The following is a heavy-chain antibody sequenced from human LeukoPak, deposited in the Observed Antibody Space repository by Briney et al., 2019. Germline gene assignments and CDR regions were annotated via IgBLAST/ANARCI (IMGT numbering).Heavy chain of an antibody. CDR2: IYYSGST. D-gene: IGHD5-24*01. CDR3: AADGYNHYFDY. V-gene: IGHV4-39*01. J-gene: IGHJ4*02. CDR1: GGSISSSSYY. Sequence: SETLSLTCTVSGGSISSSSYYWGWIRQPPGKGLEWIGSIYYSGSTYHNPSLKSRVTISVDTSKNQFSLKLSSVTAADTAVYYCAADGYNHYFDYWGQGTLVTVSS.